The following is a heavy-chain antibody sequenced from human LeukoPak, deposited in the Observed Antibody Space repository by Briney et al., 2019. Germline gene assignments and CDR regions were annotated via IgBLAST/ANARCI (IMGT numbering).Heavy chain of an antibody. D-gene: IGHD3-22*01. CDR3: AKAQGYYDC. V-gene: IGHV3-23*01. J-gene: IGHJ4*02. CDR1: GFTFSNYG. Sequence: QPGGPLRISCAASGFTFSNYGKNWVRQAPGKGLEWVSGIGVGGTTYYADSVKGRFTTSRDTSKSTLYLQMNSLRAEDTVVYYCAKAQGYYDCWGQGTLVTVSS. CDR2: IGVGGTT.